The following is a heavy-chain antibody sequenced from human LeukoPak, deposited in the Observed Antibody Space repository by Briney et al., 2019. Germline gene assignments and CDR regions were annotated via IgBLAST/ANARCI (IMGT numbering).Heavy chain of an antibody. CDR2: ISGSGGST. D-gene: IGHD6-19*01. J-gene: IGHJ4*02. CDR3: AKDRSRGVAGSYFDY. Sequence: GGSLRLSCAASGFTFSSYATSWVRQAPGKGLEWVSAISGSGGSTYYADSVKGRFTISRDNSKNTLYLQMNSLRAEDTAVYYCAKDRSRGVAGSYFDYWGQGTLVTVSS. V-gene: IGHV3-23*01. CDR1: GFTFSSYA.